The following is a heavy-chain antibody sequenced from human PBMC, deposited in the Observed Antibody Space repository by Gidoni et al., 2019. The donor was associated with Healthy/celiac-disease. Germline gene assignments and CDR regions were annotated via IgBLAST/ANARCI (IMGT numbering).Heavy chain of an antibody. Sequence: EVQLVESGGGLVQPGGSLRLYCSASGFTFSSYAMHWVRQAPGKGLEYVSAISSNGGSTYYADSVKGRFTISRDNSKNTLYLQMSSLRAEDTAVYYCVKDRARLLPYYFDYWGQGTLVTVSS. CDR3: VKDRARLLPYYFDY. D-gene: IGHD2-21*02. CDR1: GFTFSSYA. J-gene: IGHJ4*02. CDR2: ISSNGGST. V-gene: IGHV3-64D*06.